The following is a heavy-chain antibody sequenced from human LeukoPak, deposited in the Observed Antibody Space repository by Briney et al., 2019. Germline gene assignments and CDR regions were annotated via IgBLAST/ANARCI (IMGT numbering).Heavy chain of an antibody. Sequence: PGGSLRLSCAASGFTFDDYAMHWVRQAPGKGLEWVSLISWDGGSTYYADSVKGRFTISRDNSKNSLYLQMNSLRAEDTALYYCAKDMTAYDILTGYVDYWGQGTLVTVSS. CDR3: AKDMTAYDILTGYVDY. D-gene: IGHD3-9*01. CDR1: GFTFDDYA. J-gene: IGHJ4*02. V-gene: IGHV3-43D*03. CDR2: ISWDGGST.